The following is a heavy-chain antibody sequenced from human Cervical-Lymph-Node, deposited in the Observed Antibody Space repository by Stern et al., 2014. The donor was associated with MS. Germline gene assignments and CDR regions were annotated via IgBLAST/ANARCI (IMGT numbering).Heavy chain of an antibody. CDR2: IWHDGRTQ. Sequence: QVQLVQSGGGVVQPGRSLRLSCVASGFNFRTYGMHWVRQAPGKGLEWVAVIWHDGRTQFYGDSVKGRFTVSRDNSMSTLYLQMNSLRAEDTAVYYCARGNAGYDLVGVYWGQGTLVTVSS. J-gene: IGHJ4*02. D-gene: IGHD5-12*01. CDR1: GFNFRTYG. V-gene: IGHV3-33*01. CDR3: ARGNAGYDLVGVY.